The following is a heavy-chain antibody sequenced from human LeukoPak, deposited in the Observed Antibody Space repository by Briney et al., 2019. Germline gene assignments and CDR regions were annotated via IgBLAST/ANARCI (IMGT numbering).Heavy chain of an antibody. J-gene: IGHJ4*02. Sequence: PGGSLILSCAASGFTFSSYSMNWVRQAPGKGLGGVSYISSSSSTIYYADSVKGGFTISRDNAKNSLYLQMNSLRAEDTAVYYCARDYSNFGYWGQGTLVTVSS. CDR2: ISSSSSTI. CDR1: GFTFSSYS. D-gene: IGHD4-4*01. V-gene: IGHV3-48*01. CDR3: ARDYSNFGY.